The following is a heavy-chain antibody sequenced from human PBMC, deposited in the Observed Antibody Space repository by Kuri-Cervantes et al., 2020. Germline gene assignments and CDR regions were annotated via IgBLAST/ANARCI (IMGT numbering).Heavy chain of an antibody. J-gene: IGHJ4*02. D-gene: IGHD6-6*01. CDR2: IKRKSDGETT. V-gene: IGHV3-15*01. Sequence: GESLRLSCAASGFTFNDAWMSWVRQSPGKGLEWVGRIKRKSDGETTDYAAPVKGRFTISRDDSENTLYVQMNSLKTEDTAVYYCTRNRQGYSSSSGKYDFDYWGQGTLVTVSS. CDR1: GFTFNDAW. CDR3: TRNRQGYSSSSGKYDFDY.